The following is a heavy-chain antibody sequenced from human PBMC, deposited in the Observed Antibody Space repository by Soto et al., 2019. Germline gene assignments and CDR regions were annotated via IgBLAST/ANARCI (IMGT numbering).Heavy chain of an antibody. Sequence: PGGSLRLSCAASGFIFSSYAMSWVRQAPGKGLEWVSAISGSGTTAYYADSVKGRFTFSRDNSKKTMYLQMNSLRAEDTAVYYCAKTTDGWFSAFEIWGQGTXVTVSS. CDR3: AKTTDGWFSAFEI. D-gene: IGHD6-19*01. CDR1: GFIFSSYA. J-gene: IGHJ3*02. V-gene: IGHV3-23*01. CDR2: ISGSGTTA.